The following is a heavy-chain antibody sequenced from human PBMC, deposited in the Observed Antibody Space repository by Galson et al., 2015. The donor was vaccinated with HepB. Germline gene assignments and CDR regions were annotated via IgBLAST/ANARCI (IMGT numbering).Heavy chain of an antibody. J-gene: IGHJ4*02. CDR3: ARPVRPGLGATAY. D-gene: IGHD1-26*01. Sequence: SLRLSCAASGFTFGDYFMSWIRQAPGKGLQWVSYISGNSNFTDYAGSVKGRFTISRDNAKNSLFLQMNSLRVEDTAVYYCARPVRPGLGATAYWGQGTLVTVSS. CDR1: GFTFGDYF. CDR2: ISGNSNFT. V-gene: IGHV3-11*06.